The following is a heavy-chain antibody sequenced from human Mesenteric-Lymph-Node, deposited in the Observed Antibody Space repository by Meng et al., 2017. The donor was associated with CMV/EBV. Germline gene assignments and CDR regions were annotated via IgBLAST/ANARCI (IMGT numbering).Heavy chain of an antibody. D-gene: IGHD3-16*01. CDR2: IEPTSGHT. CDR3: ARDSGGGTNWFDP. CDR1: GYTFSTYN. J-gene: IGHJ5*02. V-gene: IGHV1-46*01. Sequence: ASVTVSCKASGYTFSTYNMHWVRQARGQGLEWMGIIEPTSGHTSYAQKFQGRVTMTRDTSASTVNMELRSLRSEDTAVYYCARDSGGGTNWFDPWGQGTLVTVSS.